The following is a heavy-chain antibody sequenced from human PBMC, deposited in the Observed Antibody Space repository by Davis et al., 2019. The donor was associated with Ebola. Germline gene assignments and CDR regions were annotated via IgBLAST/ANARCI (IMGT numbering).Heavy chain of an antibody. CDR1: GGSISSSSYY. J-gene: IGHJ4*02. Sequence: MPSETLSLTCTVSGGSISSSSYYWGWIRQPPGKGLEWIGYIYYSGSTNYNPSLKSRAAISVDTSKSQFSLNLSSVTAADTAVYYCASQRTYYYDSSGYYLRRTFDYWGQGTLVTVSS. V-gene: IGHV4-61*05. CDR2: IYYSGST. D-gene: IGHD3-22*01. CDR3: ASQRTYYYDSSGYYLRRTFDY.